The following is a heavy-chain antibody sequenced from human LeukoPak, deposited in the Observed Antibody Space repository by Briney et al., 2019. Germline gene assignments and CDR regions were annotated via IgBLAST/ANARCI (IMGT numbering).Heavy chain of an antibody. V-gene: IGHV4-30-4*01. D-gene: IGHD3-9*01. J-gene: IGHJ4*02. CDR3: ASRTYYDILTGFDY. CDR1: GGSISRGDYY. Sequence: SETLSLTRAVSGGSISRGDYYCSWIRQPPGKGLEWIGYIYYSGSTYYNPSLKSRVTISVDTSKNQCSLKLSSVTAADTAVYYCASRTYYDILTGFDYWGQGTLVTVSS. CDR2: IYYSGST.